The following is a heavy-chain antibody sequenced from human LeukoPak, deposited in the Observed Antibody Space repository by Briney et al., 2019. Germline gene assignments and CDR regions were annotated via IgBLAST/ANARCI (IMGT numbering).Heavy chain of an antibody. J-gene: IGHJ4*02. CDR1: GFTFGDYA. D-gene: IGHD1-26*01. Sequence: PGRSLRLSCTASGFTFGDYAMSWVRQAPGKGLVWVSRINTDGSSTSYADSVKGRFTISRDNAKNTLYLQMNSLRAEDTAVYYCARTSGIVGATDYFDYWGQGTLVTVSS. CDR3: ARTSGIVGATDYFDY. V-gene: IGHV3-74*01. CDR2: INTDGSST.